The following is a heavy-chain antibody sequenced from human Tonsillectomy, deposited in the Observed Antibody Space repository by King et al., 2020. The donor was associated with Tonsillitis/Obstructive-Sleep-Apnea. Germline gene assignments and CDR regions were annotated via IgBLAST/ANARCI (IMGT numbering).Heavy chain of an antibody. CDR1: GFTISSYA. CDR2: ISGRDDTT. CDR3: ASRTTSHDYGNH. J-gene: IGHJ5*02. Sequence: VQLVESGGGLVQPGGSLRLSCAASGFTISSYAMTWVRQAPGKGLEWLSTISGRDDTTYSADSVKGRFTSSRDNSKNTLYLQMHSLRAEDTAVYYCASRTTSHDYGNHWGLGTLVTVSS. V-gene: IGHV3-23*04. D-gene: IGHD4-17*01.